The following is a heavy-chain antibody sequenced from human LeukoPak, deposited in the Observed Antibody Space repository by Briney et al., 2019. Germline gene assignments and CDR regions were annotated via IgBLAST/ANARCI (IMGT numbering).Heavy chain of an antibody. CDR3: ARGGLVVVTADPDWFDP. D-gene: IGHD2-21*02. CDR2: IIPIFGTA. V-gene: IGHV1-69*13. Sequence: SVKVSCKASGYTFTGYYMHWVRQAPGQGLEWMGGIIPIFGTANYAQKFQGRVTITADESTSTAYMELSSLRSEDTAVYYCARGGLVVVTADPDWFDPWGQGTLVTVSS. CDR1: GYTFTGYY. J-gene: IGHJ5*02.